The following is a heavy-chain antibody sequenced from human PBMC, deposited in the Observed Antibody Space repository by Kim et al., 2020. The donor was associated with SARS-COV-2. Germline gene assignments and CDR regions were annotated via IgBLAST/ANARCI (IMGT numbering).Heavy chain of an antibody. Sequence: DTEKGRFSISRDNSRNALYLEMNSLRAEDTAIYYFAKRQTGSYLNVMDVWGQGTTVTVSS. D-gene: IGHD1-26*01. V-gene: IGHV3-23*01. J-gene: IGHJ6*02. CDR3: AKRQTGSYLNVMDV.